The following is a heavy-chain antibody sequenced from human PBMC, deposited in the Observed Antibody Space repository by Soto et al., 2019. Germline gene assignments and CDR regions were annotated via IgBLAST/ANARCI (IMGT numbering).Heavy chain of an antibody. J-gene: IGHJ4*02. V-gene: IGHV3-30*04. CDR2: ISYDGKVK. CDR1: GFTFSSYA. D-gene: IGHD6-13*01. Sequence: QVQLVESGGGVVQPGRSLRLSCAASGFTFSSYAMHWVRQAPGKGLEWVAVISYDGKVKYYADSVKGRFTFSRDNSKNTLSLQLNSLRADDTAVYYCARGIAPLSEYSFDYWGQGTLVTVSS. CDR3: ARGIAPLSEYSFDY.